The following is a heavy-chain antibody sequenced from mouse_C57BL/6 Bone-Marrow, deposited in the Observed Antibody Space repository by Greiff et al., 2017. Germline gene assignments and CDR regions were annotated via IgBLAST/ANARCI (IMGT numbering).Heavy chain of an antibody. J-gene: IGHJ1*03. CDR3: ARGGYGSSLWYCDV. Sequence: ESGPGLVKPSQSLSLTCSVTGYSITSGYYWNWIRQFPGNKLEWMGYISYDGSNNYNPSLKNRISITRDTSKNQFFLKLNSVTTEDTATYYCARGGYGSSLWYCDVWGTGTTVTVSS. V-gene: IGHV3-6*01. CDR2: ISYDGSN. CDR1: GYSITSGYY. D-gene: IGHD1-1*01.